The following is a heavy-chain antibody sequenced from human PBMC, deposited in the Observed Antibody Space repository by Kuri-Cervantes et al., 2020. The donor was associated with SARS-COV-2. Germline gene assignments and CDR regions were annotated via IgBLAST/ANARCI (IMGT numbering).Heavy chain of an antibody. D-gene: IGHD3-9*01. Sequence: GESLKISCAASGFTFSDNYIDWVRQAPGKGLEWVGRIGNKICGYRAEYAASGKGRFAIERDDSKTSVCLQMNTRKVEDTAVYYCARGRRWPDISFFSSNYFYDGMDVWGQGTTVTVSS. CDR2: IGNKICGYRA. CDR3: ARGRRWPDISFFSSNYFYDGMDV. CDR1: GFTFSDNY. V-gene: IGHV3-72*01. J-gene: IGHJ6*02.